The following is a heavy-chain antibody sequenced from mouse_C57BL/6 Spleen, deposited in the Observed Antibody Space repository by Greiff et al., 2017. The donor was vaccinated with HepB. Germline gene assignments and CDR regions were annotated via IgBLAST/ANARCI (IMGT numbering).Heavy chain of an antibody. J-gene: IGHJ3*01. D-gene: IGHD1-1*01. Sequence: VQLQESGAELVRPGASVTLSCKASGYTFTDYEMHWVKQTPVHGLEWIGAIDPETGGTAYNQKFKGKAILTADKSSSTAYMELRSLTSEDSAVYYCTRYLLRYPAWFAYWGQGTLVTVSA. CDR1: GYTFTDYE. V-gene: IGHV1-15*01. CDR2: IDPETGGT. CDR3: TRYLLRYPAWFAY.